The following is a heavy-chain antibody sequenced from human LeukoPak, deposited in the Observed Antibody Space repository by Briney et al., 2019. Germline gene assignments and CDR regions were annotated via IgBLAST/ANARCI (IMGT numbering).Heavy chain of an antibody. V-gene: IGHV4-59*01. CDR1: GGSISTYY. D-gene: IGHD5-12*01. J-gene: IGHJ4*02. CDR2: IYHSGST. CDR3: ARGGGYASPIGY. Sequence: SETLPLTCTLSGGSISTYYWSWIRQPPGKGLEWIGYIYHSGSTNYNPSLKSRVTISVDTSKNQFSLKLSSVTAADTAVYYCARGGGYASPIGYWGQGALVTVSP.